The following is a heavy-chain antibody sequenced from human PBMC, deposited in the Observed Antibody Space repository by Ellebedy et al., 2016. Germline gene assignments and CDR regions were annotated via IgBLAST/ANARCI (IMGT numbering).Heavy chain of an antibody. CDR1: GFTFSSYA. D-gene: IGHD5-12*01. V-gene: IGHV3-30-3*01. CDR2: ISYDGSNK. J-gene: IGHJ4*02. CDR3: AREDGSGYDLWLPIDY. Sequence: GGSLRLSXAASGFTFSSYAMHWVRQAPGKGLEWVAVISYDGSNKYYADSVKGRFTISRDNSKNTLYLQMNSLRAEDTAVYYCAREDGSGYDLWLPIDYWGQGTLVTVSS.